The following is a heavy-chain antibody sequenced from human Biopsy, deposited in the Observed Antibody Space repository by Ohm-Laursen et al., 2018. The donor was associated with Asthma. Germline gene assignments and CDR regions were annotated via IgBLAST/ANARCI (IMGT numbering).Heavy chain of an antibody. Sequence: SDTLSLTCIVSGDAMSTSGSYWGWIRQSPGKGLGWIGSIYYSGRTYYKPPLESRVPISANTSKNHFSQKVTSVTAADTAVYYCARAVSSSSYWYFDLWGRSDLVTVSS. CDR3: ARAVSSSSYWYFDL. V-gene: IGHV4-39*02. CDR2: IYYSGRT. J-gene: IGHJ2*01. D-gene: IGHD6-6*01. CDR1: GDAMSTSGSY.